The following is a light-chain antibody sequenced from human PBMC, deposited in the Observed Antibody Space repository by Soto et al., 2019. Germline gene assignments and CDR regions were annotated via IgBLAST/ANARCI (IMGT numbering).Light chain of an antibody. CDR2: KAS. J-gene: IGKJ2*01. Sequence: DLQMTQSPSTLSASVGDRVTITCRASQSIINWLAWYQQKPGKAPKLLIYKASTLESGVPSRFSGSVSGTEFTLSISSLQPEDFAVYYCQQYNSYPFTFGQGTKLQIK. V-gene: IGKV1-5*03. CDR3: QQYNSYPFT. CDR1: QSIINW.